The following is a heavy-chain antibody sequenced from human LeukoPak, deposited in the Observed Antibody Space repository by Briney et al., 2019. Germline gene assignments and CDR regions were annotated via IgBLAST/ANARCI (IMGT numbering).Heavy chain of an antibody. CDR1: GFTFSSYA. Sequence: GGSLRLSCAASGFTFSSYAMSWVRQAPGKGLEWVSAISGSGGSTYYADSVKGRFTISRDTSKNTLYLQIDSLRAEDTAVYYCAKRGRYYFDQWGQGTLVTVSS. V-gene: IGHV3-23*01. CDR3: AKRGRYYFDQ. CDR2: ISGSGGST. J-gene: IGHJ4*02.